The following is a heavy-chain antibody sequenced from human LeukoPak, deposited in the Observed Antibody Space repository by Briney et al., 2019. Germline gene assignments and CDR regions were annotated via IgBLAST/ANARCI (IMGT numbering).Heavy chain of an antibody. Sequence: PPETLSLTCTVSGGSISSSSYYWGWIRQPPGKGLEWIGSIYYSGSTYYNPSLKSRVTISVDTSKNQFSLKLSSVTAADTAVYYCARVVTLWSGYYSSFDYWGQGTLVTVSS. D-gene: IGHD3-3*01. CDR2: IYYSGST. CDR1: GGSISSSSYY. V-gene: IGHV4-39*07. J-gene: IGHJ4*02. CDR3: ARVVTLWSGYYSSFDY.